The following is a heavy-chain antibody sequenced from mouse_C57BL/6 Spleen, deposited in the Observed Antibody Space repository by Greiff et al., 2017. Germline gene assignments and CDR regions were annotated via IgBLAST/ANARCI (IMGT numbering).Heavy chain of an antibody. CDR1: GYTFTSYW. J-gene: IGHJ3*01. Sequence: QVQLQQPGAELVMPGASVKLSCKASGYTFTSYWMHWVKQRPGQGLEWIGEIDPSDSYTNYNQKFKGKSTLTVDKSSSTAYMQLSSLTSEDSAVYYCARRGFADWGQGTLVTVSA. V-gene: IGHV1-69*01. CDR2: IDPSDSYT. CDR3: ARRGFAD.